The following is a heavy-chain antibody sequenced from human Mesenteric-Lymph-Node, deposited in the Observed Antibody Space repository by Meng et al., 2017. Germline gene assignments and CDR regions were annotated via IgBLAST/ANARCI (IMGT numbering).Heavy chain of an antibody. CDR1: GFTFRNYD. J-gene: IGHJ4*02. CDR2: IGTVGDT. CDR3: VREALGVDWQPLDH. V-gene: IGHV3-13*01. D-gene: IGHD3-9*01. Sequence: EVQLLESGGGLVQPGGSLSLSCAASGFTFRNYDMHWVRQATGEGLEWVAAIGTVGDTYYPGSVKGRFTISRDDAKNSLYLQMNSLRAGDTGVYYCVREALGVDWQPLDHWGQGTLVTVSS.